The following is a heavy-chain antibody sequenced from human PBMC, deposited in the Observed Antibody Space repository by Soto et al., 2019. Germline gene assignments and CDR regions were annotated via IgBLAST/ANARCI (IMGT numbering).Heavy chain of an antibody. CDR1: GFTFSNYW. D-gene: IGHD2-15*01. CDR3: ARDPSRYCSGGSCRTDYYFDY. CDR2: INTDGSIT. J-gene: IGHJ4*02. Sequence: PGGSLRLSCAASGFTFSNYWMDWVRQAPGKGLVWVSRINTDGSITTYADSVKGRFTISRDNAKNTLYLQMNSLRAEDTAVYYCARDPSRYCSGGSCRTDYYFDYWGQGTQVTVSS. V-gene: IGHV3-74*01.